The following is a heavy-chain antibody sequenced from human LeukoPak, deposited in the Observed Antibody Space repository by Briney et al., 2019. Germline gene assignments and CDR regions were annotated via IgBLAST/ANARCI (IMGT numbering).Heavy chain of an antibody. J-gene: IGHJ4*02. Sequence: SETLSLTCAVYGGSISGYYGSWIRQPPGKGLEWIGEINHSGSTNYNPSLKSRVTISVDTSKNQFSLKLSSVTAADTAVYYCAREGRGPYYYGSGIFDYWGQGTLVTVSS. CDR1: GGSISGYY. D-gene: IGHD3-10*01. CDR2: INHSGST. CDR3: AREGRGPYYYGSGIFDY. V-gene: IGHV4-34*01.